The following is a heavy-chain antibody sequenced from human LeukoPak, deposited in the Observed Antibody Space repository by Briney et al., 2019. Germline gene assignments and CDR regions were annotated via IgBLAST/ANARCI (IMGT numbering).Heavy chain of an antibody. CDR3: ARGRGNYPFGY. CDR2: IKQDGSEK. Sequence: PGGSLRLSCAASGFTFRSYWMSWVRQAPGKGLEWVANIKQDGSEKYYVDSVKGRFTISRDNAKNSLYLQMNSLRAEDTAVYYCARGRGNYPFGYWGQGTLVTVSS. CDR1: GFTFRSYW. V-gene: IGHV3-7*01. J-gene: IGHJ4*02. D-gene: IGHD1-7*01.